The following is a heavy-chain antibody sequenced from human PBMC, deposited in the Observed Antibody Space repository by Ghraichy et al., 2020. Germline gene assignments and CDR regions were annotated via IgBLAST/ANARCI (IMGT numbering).Heavy chain of an antibody. V-gene: IGHV3-48*04. CDR3: ARVSTIPSYYYYYMDV. Sequence: GGSLRLSCAASGFTFSSYSMNWVRQAPGKGLEWVSYIRSSSSSIYYADSVKGRFTISRDNAKNSLYLQMNSLRAEDTAVYYCARVSTIPSYYYYYMDVWGKGTTVTVSS. CDR2: IRSSSSSI. J-gene: IGHJ6*03. D-gene: IGHD2-2*01. CDR1: GFTFSSYS.